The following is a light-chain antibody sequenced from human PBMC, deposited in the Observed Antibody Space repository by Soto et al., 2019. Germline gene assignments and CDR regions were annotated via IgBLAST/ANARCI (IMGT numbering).Light chain of an antibody. V-gene: IGKV1-33*01. J-gene: IGKJ4*01. CDR2: DAS. CDR3: QQYDNLPLLT. CDR1: QDITNY. Sequence: DIQMTQSPSSLSASVGDRVTITCQASQDITNYLNWYQQKPGKAPKLLIYDASHLETGVPSRFSGSGSGTDFTFTISSLQPEDFATNYCQQYDNLPLLTFGGGTRVEIK.